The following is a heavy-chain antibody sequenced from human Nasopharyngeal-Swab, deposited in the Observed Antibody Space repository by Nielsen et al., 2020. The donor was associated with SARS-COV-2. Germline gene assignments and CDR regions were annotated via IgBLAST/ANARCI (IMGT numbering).Heavy chain of an antibody. Sequence: SETLSLTCSVSGGSISSGTHYWAWIRQSPRRGREWIGYTFHTGNIYYNPSLKSRLAILVDTSKNQFSLSLRYVTAADTAVYYCARMTTLANFDFWDQGSLFTVSS. J-gene: IGHJ4*02. CDR3: ARMTTLANFDF. CDR2: TFHTGNI. D-gene: IGHD4-11*01. CDR1: GGSISSGTHY. V-gene: IGHV4-30-4*01.